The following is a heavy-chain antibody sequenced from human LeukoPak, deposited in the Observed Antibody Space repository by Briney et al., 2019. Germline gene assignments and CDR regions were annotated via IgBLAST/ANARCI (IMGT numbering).Heavy chain of an antibody. CDR3: VRKIGSPPSPGHFDY. J-gene: IGHJ4*02. V-gene: IGHV3-30*03. CDR2: ISYDGNNR. Sequence: TGWSLRLSCAASGFTFSSYGMHWVRQAPGKGLEWVTFISYDGNNRKYADSVAGRFTISRDNSKNTLYLEMNSVRPEDTALYYCVRKIGSPPSPGHFDYWGQGTLVTVSS. D-gene: IGHD1-26*01. CDR1: GFTFSSYG.